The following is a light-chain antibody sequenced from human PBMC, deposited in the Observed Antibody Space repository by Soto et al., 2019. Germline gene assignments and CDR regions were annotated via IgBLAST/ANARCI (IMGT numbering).Light chain of an antibody. V-gene: IGKV3-15*01. Sequence: EIVMTQCPATLSVSPGERATLSCRASQSVSSNLAWYEQKPGQAPRLLTYGASTRATGIPARFSGSGSGTEFTLTISSLQSEDFAVYYCQQYNNWPSWTFGQGPKVEIK. J-gene: IGKJ1*01. CDR1: QSVSSN. CDR2: GAS. CDR3: QQYNNWPSWT.